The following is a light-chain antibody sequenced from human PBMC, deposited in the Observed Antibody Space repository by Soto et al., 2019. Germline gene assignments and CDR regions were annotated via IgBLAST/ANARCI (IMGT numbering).Light chain of an antibody. Sequence: VLTQSPVTLSLSPGERATLSCRASQSFRGLLAWYQQKPGQAPRLLINDAYNRATSIPPRFSGSGSGTDFTLTISSLEPEDSAVYYCQQRHMWPITFGQGTLLEL. CDR3: QQRHMWPIT. CDR2: DAY. CDR1: QSFRGL. V-gene: IGKV3-11*01. J-gene: IGKJ5*01.